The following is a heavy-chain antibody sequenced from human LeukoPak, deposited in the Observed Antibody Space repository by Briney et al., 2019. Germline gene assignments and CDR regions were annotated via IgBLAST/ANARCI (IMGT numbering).Heavy chain of an antibody. CDR2: ISSSSSYI. CDR3: AGIYYGPGSFDY. Sequence: PGGSLRLSCAASGFTFSSYRMNWVRQAPGEGLEWVSSISSSSSYIYYADSVKGRFTISRDNAKNSLYLQMNSLRAEDTAVYYCAGIYYGPGSFDYWGQGTLVTVSS. CDR1: GFTFSSYR. D-gene: IGHD3-10*01. J-gene: IGHJ4*02. V-gene: IGHV3-21*01.